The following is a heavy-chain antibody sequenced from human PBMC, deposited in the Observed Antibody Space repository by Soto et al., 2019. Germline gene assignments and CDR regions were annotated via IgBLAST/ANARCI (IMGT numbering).Heavy chain of an antibody. CDR1: GYTFTSYG. CDR2: ISAYNGNT. D-gene: IGHD3-10*01. J-gene: IGHJ3*02. Sequence: ASVKVSCKASGYTFTSYGISWVRQAPGQGLEWMGWISAYNGNTNYAQKLQGRVTMTTDTSTSTAYMELRSLRSDDTAVYYCAREEITMVRGYSAFDIWGQGTMVTVSS. V-gene: IGHV1-18*01. CDR3: AREEITMVRGYSAFDI.